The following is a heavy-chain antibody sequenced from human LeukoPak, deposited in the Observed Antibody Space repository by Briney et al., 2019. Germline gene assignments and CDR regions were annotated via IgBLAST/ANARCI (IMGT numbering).Heavy chain of an antibody. CDR1: GGSISSYY. V-gene: IGHV4-59*12. Sequence: SETLSLTCTVSGGSISSYYWSWIRQPPGKGLEWIGYIYYSGSTNYNPSLKSRVTISVNTSKNQFSLKLSSVTAADTAVYYCARGAPLENYYYYGMDVWGQGTTVTVSS. CDR3: ARGAPLENYYYYGMDV. CDR2: IYYSGST. J-gene: IGHJ6*02. D-gene: IGHD3-3*01.